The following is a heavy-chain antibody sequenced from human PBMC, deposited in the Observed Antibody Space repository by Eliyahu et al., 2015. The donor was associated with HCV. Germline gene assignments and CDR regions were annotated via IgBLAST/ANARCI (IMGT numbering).Heavy chain of an antibody. V-gene: IGHV3-7*03. Sequence: EVQLVESGGGLVQPGGSLRLSCAASGFTFXXYWMSWVRQAPGKGLEWVANIKQDGSEKYYVDSVKGRFTISRDNAKNSLYLQMNSLRAEDTAVYYCASVTVAGQGPYYFDYWGQGTLVTVSS. D-gene: IGHD6-19*01. CDR2: IKQDGSEK. CDR3: ASVTVAGQGPYYFDY. J-gene: IGHJ4*02. CDR1: GFTFXXYW.